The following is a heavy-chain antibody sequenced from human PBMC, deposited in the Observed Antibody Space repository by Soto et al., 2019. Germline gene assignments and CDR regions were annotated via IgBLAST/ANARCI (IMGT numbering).Heavy chain of an antibody. CDR1: GGSISSYY. CDR3: ARGNVDILTGYYTRFDF. CDR2: IYYSGST. Sequence: PSETLSLTCTVSGGSISSYYWSWIRQPPGKGLEWIGYIYYSGSTNYNPSLKSRVTTSVDTSKNQFSLKLSSVTAADTAVYYCARGNVDILTGYYTRFDFWGQGTLVTVSS. V-gene: IGHV4-59*01. D-gene: IGHD3-9*01. J-gene: IGHJ4*02.